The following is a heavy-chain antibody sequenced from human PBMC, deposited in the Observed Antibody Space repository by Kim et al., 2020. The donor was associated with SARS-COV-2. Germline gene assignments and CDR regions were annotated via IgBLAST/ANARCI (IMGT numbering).Heavy chain of an antibody. CDR3: ARLETKYITMIVVGIIDF. Sequence: SETLSLTCTVSGGSISSSSYYWGWIRQPPGKGLEWIGSIYYSGSTYYNPSLKSRVTISVDTSKNQFSLKLSSVTAADTAVYYCARLETKYITMIVVGIIDFWGQGTLVTVSS. J-gene: IGHJ4*02. CDR1: GGSISSSSYY. V-gene: IGHV4-39*01. D-gene: IGHD3-22*01. CDR2: IYYSGST.